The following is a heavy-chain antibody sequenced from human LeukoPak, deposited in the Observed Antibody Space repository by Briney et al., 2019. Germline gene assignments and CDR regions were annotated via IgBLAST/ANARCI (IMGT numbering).Heavy chain of an antibody. V-gene: IGHV4-34*01. CDR1: GGSFSGYY. CDR3: ARGRWGYYGY. D-gene: IGHD3-3*01. CDR2: INHSGST. Sequence: SETLSLTCAVYGGSFSGYYWSCIRQPPGKGLEWIGEINHSGSTNYNPSLKSRVTISVDTSKNQFSLKLSSVTAADTAVYYCARGRWGYYGYWGQGTLVTVSS. J-gene: IGHJ4*02.